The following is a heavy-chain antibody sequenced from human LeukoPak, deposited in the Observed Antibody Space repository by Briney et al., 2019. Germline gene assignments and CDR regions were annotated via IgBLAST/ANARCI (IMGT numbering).Heavy chain of an antibody. D-gene: IGHD4/OR15-4a*01. V-gene: IGHV1-18*01. CDR2: ISAYNGNT. J-gene: IGHJ4*02. CDR3: ARDYLGHGATLHETFDY. CDR1: GYTFTSYG. Sequence: GASVKVSCKASGYTFTSYGISWVRQAPGQGLEWMGWISAYNGNTNYAQKLQGRVTMTTDTSTSTAYMELSSLRSEDTAVYYCARDYLGHGATLHETFDYWGQGTLVTVSS.